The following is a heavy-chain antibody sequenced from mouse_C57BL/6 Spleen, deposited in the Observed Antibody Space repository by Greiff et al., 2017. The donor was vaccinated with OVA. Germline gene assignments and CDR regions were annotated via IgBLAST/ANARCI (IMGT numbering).Heavy chain of an antibody. D-gene: IGHD2-1*01. CDR3: ARDGDYYGNYRYYFDD. Sequence: EVQLVESGGGLVKPGGSLKLSCAASGFTFSSYAMSWVRQTPEKRLEWVATISDGGSYTYYPDNVKGRFTISRDNAKNNLYLQMSHLKSEDTAMYYCARDGDYYGNYRYYFDDWGQGTTLTVSS. V-gene: IGHV5-4*01. CDR2: ISDGGSYT. CDR1: GFTFSSYA. J-gene: IGHJ2*01.